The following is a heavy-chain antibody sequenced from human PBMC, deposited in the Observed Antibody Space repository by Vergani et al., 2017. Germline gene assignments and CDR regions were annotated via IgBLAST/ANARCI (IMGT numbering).Heavy chain of an antibody. CDR2: IYPGDSAT. Sequence: QLQLQESGPGLVKPSETLSLTCTVSGGSISSSSYYWGWIRQPPGKGLEWMGIIYPGDSATSYSPSFQGQVTISADKPISTAYLQRSSLQASDTAMYYCARLGCSSTSCYYYYYYMDVWGKGTTVTVSS. CDR1: GGSISSSSYY. V-gene: IGHV4-39*07. J-gene: IGHJ6*03. D-gene: IGHD2-2*01. CDR3: ARLGCSSTSCYYYYYYMDV.